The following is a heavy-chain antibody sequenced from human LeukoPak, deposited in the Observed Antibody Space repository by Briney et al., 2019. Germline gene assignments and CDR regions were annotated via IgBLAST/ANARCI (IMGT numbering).Heavy chain of an antibody. CDR2: ISLAGQT. CDR3: ARDGDYYDSSGYPPGDPSNFDY. Sequence: SETLSLTCGVSGGSISGTNWWSWVRQPPGQGLEWIGEISLAGQTNYNPSLNGRVTMSLDKSSNQLSLHLTSVTAADTAVYYCARDGDYYDSSGYPPGDPSNFDYWGQGTLVTVSS. D-gene: IGHD3-22*01. J-gene: IGHJ4*02. CDR1: GGSISGTNW. V-gene: IGHV4/OR15-8*02.